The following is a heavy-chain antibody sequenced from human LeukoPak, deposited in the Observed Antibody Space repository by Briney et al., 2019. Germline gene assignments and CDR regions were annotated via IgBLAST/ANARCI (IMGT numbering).Heavy chain of an antibody. V-gene: IGHV3-21*01. CDR3: ARDRSRGIAVAGTGDYFDY. D-gene: IGHD6-19*01. CDR2: ISSSSSYI. Sequence: PGGSLRLSCAASGFTFSSYSMNWVRQAPGKGLEWVSSISSSSSYIYYADSVKGRFTISRDNAKNSLYLQMNSLRAEDTAVYYCARDRSRGIAVAGTGDYFDYWGQGTLVTLSS. CDR1: GFTFSSYS. J-gene: IGHJ4*02.